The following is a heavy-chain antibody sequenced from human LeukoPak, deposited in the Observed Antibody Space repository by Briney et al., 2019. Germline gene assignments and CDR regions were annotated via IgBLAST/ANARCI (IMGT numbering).Heavy chain of an antibody. CDR2: ICYSGST. V-gene: IGHV4-39*01. CDR3: ASWYGLAAAIDY. Sequence: ASETLSLTCTVSGGSISSSSYYWGWIRQPPGKGLEWIGSICYSGSTYYNPSLKSRVTMSVDTSKNQFSLKLSSVTAADTAVYCCASWYGLAAAIDYWGQGILVTVSS. CDR1: GGSISSSSYY. J-gene: IGHJ4*02. D-gene: IGHD6-13*01.